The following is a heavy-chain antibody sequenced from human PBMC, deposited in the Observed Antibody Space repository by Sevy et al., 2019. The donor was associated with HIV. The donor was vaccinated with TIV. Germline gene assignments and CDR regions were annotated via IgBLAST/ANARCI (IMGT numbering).Heavy chain of an antibody. D-gene: IGHD3-9*01. Sequence: SETLSLTCSLSGGSNNNYYWSWIRQPPGKGLEWIGYIYHTGSTNYNPSLKSRVTISIDKSNNKFSMKLNSVTAADTAVYYCAASYYHFLTGSGGWFDPWGRGTLVTVSS. CDR1: GGSNNNYY. J-gene: IGHJ5*02. CDR2: IYHTGST. CDR3: AASYYHFLTGSGGWFDP. V-gene: IGHV4-59*13.